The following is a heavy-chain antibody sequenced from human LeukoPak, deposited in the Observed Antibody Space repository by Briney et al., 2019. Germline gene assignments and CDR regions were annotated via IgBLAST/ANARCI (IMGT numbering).Heavy chain of an antibody. D-gene: IGHD3-3*01. Sequence: ASVKVSCKASGYTFTSYYMHWVRQAPGQGLEWMGIINPSGGSTSYAQKFQGWVTMTRDTSISTAYMELSRLRSDDTAVYYCARGGGITIFGVVFPYYGMDVWGQGTTVTVSS. J-gene: IGHJ6*02. CDR3: ARGGGITIFGVVFPYYGMDV. CDR2: INPSGGST. V-gene: IGHV1-46*01. CDR1: GYTFTSYY.